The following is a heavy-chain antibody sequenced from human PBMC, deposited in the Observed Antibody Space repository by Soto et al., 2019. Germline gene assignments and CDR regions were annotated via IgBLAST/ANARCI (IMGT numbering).Heavy chain of an antibody. J-gene: IGHJ4*02. CDR1: GGSFSGYY. V-gene: IGHV4-34*01. Sequence: SETLSLTCAVYGGSFSGYYWSWIRQPPGKGLEWIGEINHSGSTNYNPSLKSRVTISVDTSKNQFSLKLSSVTAADTAVYYCARGVRITMIVVVMPPSHFDYWGQGTLVTVSS. CDR3: ARGVRITMIVVVMPPSHFDY. D-gene: IGHD3-22*01. CDR2: INHSGST.